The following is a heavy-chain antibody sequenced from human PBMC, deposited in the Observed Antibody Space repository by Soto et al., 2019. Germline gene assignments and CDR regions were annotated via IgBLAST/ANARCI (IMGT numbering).Heavy chain of an antibody. Sequence: WIVVGSGNTNYAQKFQERVTITRDMSTSTAYMELSSLRSEDTAVYYCAADFAPRIVLVPAALGYYGMDVWGQGTTVTVSS. CDR2: IVVGSGNT. D-gene: IGHD2-2*01. J-gene: IGHJ6*02. V-gene: IGHV1-58*01. CDR3: AADFAPRIVLVPAALGYYGMDV.